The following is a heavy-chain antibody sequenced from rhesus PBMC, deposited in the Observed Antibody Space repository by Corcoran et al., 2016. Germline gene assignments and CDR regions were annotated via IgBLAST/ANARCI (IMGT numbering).Heavy chain of an antibody. Sequence: EVQLVEPGGGLAKPGGSLRPSCAASGVTFSTFWVHWVHQAPGKGLEWISGIKNAGSSTYYADSVKGRFTISRENAKNTVYLQMDGLRPEDTAVYYCAGIFDYWGQGVLVTVSS. CDR1: GVTFSTFW. CDR3: AGIFDY. CDR2: IKNAGSST. J-gene: IGHJ4*01. V-gene: IGHV3-14*01.